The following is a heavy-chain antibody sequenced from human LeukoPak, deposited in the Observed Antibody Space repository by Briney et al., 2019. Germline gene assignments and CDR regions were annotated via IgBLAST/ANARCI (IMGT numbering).Heavy chain of an antibody. V-gene: IGHV1-8*01. D-gene: IGHD3-22*01. CDR1: GYTFTSYD. CDR3: ARGGIHSFDSSGYYSDY. Sequence: ASVKVSCKASGYTFTSYDINWVRQATGQGLEWMGWINPNSGNTGYAQKFQGRVTMTRNTSTSTVYMELSSLRSEDTAVYYCARGGIHSFDSSGYYSDYWGQGTLVTVSS. J-gene: IGHJ4*02. CDR2: INPNSGNT.